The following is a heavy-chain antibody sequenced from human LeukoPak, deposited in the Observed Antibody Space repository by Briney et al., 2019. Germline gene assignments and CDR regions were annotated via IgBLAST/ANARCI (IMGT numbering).Heavy chain of an antibody. D-gene: IGHD2-2*01. Sequence: SETLSLTCTVSGGSISDFYWSWIRQPPERGLEWIGYVRYDGFTNYNPSLQGRVTVSVDTSKNQFSLRLSSLTAADTAVYYCAGFRYCRSDKKCWYDFDYWGQGILVTVSS. V-gene: IGHV4-59*01. CDR2: VRYDGFT. CDR3: AGFRYCRSDKKCWYDFDY. CDR1: GGSISDFY. J-gene: IGHJ4*02.